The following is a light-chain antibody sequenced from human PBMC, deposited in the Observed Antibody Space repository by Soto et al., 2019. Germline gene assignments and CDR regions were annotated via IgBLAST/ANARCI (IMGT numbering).Light chain of an antibody. CDR3: SSYTISSTYV. CDR1: SSVVGGYNF. V-gene: IGLV2-14*01. Sequence: QSVLTQPASVSGSPGQSITISCTGTSSVVGGYNFASWYQQHPGKAPKLLIYDVSDLPSGVSNRFSGSKSGNTASLTISGLQAEDEADYYCSSYTISSTYVFGTGTKVTVL. J-gene: IGLJ1*01. CDR2: DVS.